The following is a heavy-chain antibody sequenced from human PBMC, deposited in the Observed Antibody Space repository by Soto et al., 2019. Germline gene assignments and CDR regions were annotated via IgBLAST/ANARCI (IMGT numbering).Heavy chain of an antibody. V-gene: IGHV5-51*01. D-gene: IGHD3-22*01. CDR2: IYPGDSDV. CDR1: GYSFTDYW. CDR3: AVCFCSDTTGYKGYYFGY. J-gene: IGHJ4*02. Sequence: GASLKISCKGSGYSFTDYWIGWVRQMPGKGLEWMGIIYPGDSDVRYSPSFHGQVTISADKSISTAYLRWSSLKASDTAMYYCAVCFCSDTTGYKGYYFGYWGRGTLGTVSS.